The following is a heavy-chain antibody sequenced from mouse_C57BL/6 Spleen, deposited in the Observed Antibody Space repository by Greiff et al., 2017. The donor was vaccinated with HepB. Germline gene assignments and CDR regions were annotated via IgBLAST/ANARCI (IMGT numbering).Heavy chain of an antibody. V-gene: IGHV1-64*01. D-gene: IGHD2-3*01. Sequence: VQLQQPGAELVKPGASVKLSCKASGYTFTSYWMHWVKQRPGQGLEWIGMIHPNSGSTNYNEKFKSKATLTVDKSSSTAYMQLSSLTSEDSAVYYCARGYDGYGAWFAYWGQGTLVTVSA. CDR1: GYTFTSYW. CDR3: ARGYDGYGAWFAY. J-gene: IGHJ3*01. CDR2: IHPNSGST.